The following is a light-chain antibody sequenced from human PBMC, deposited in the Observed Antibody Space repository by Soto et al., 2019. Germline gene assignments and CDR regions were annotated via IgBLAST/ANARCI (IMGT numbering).Light chain of an antibody. V-gene: IGLV3-21*02. J-gene: IGLJ1*01. CDR1: NIGSKS. CDR2: DDS. Sequence: SYELTQPPSVSVAPGQTARISCGGNNIGSKSVHWYQQKPVQAPVLVVYDDSGRPSGIPERFSGSNSGNTATLTISRVEVGDEADYYCQVWDSSSDHYVFGTGTKVTVL. CDR3: QVWDSSSDHYV.